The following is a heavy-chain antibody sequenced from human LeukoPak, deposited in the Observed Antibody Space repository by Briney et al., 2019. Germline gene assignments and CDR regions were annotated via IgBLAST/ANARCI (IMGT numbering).Heavy chain of an antibody. V-gene: IGHV3-43D*03. Sequence: GGSLRLSCAASGFTFDDYAMHWVRQAPGKGLEWVSLISWDGGSTYYADSVKGRFTISRDNSKNSLYLQMNSLRAEDTALYYCAKDISGYCSSTSCYALDYWGQGTLVTVSS. J-gene: IGHJ4*02. CDR3: AKDISGYCSSTSCYALDY. D-gene: IGHD2-2*01. CDR1: GFTFDDYA. CDR2: ISWDGGST.